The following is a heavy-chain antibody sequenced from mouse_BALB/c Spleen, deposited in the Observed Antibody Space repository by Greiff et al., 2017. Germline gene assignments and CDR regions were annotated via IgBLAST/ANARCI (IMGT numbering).Heavy chain of an antibody. Sequence: EVNVVESGGGLVKPGGSLKLSCAASGFTFSSYSMSWVRQTPEKRLEWVATISSGGSYTYYPDSVKGRFTISRDNAKNTLYLQMSSLKSEDTAMYYCTRVDSCDFPAWFAYWGQGTLVTVSA. CDR2: ISSGGSYT. V-gene: IGHV5-6-4*01. CDR3: TRVDSCDFPAWFAY. CDR1: GFTFSSYS. J-gene: IGHJ3*01. D-gene: IGHD2-4*01.